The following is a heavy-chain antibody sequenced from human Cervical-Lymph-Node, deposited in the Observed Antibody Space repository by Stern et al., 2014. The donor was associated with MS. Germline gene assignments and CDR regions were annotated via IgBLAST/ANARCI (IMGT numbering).Heavy chain of an antibody. V-gene: IGHV4-59*08. D-gene: IGHD4-23*01. CDR3: ARHGNTSFVN. CDR1: GGSISNYY. CDR2: IYYIGTT. Sequence: VQLVESGPGLVQPSETLSLTCTVSGGSISNYYWSWIRQPPGKGLEWIGYIYYIGTTNYNPSLKSRVTISVDTSKNQFSLRLSSVSVADTAVCYCARHGNTSFVNWGQGTLVTISS. J-gene: IGHJ4*02.